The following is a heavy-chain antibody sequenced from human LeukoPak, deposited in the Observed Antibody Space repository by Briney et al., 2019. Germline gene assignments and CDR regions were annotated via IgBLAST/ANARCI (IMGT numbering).Heavy chain of an antibody. Sequence: PGGSLRLSCAASGFTFSSYGMHWVRQAPGKGLEWVAVISYDGSNKYYADSVKGRFTISRDNSKNTLYLQMNSLRAEDTAVYYCAKDQEWEPEETYYYYYMDVWGKGTTVTVSS. J-gene: IGHJ6*03. D-gene: IGHD1-26*01. CDR1: GFTFSSYG. V-gene: IGHV3-30*18. CDR3: AKDQEWEPEETYYYYYMDV. CDR2: ISYDGSNK.